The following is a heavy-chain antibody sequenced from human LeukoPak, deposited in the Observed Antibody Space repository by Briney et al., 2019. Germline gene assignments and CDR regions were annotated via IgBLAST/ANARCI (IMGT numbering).Heavy chain of an antibody. CDR2: INPNSGGT. J-gene: IGHJ3*02. V-gene: IGHV1-2*02. Sequence: EGSVKVSCKASGYTFTSYYMHWVRQAPGQGLEWMGWINPNSGGTNYAQKFQGRVTMTRDTSSSTAYMELSRLRSDDTAVYYCPRGSSGWDWSAFDIWGQGTMVTVSS. D-gene: IGHD6-25*01. CDR3: PRGSSGWDWSAFDI. CDR1: GYTFTSYY.